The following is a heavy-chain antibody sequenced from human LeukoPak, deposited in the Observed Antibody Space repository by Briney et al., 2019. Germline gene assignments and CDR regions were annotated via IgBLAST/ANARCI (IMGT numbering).Heavy chain of an antibody. D-gene: IGHD1-14*01. CDR1: GFSFSSYY. Sequence: GGSLRLSCAASGFSFSSYYVNWVRQAPGKGLEWVSCISSSSTYIYYADSVRGRFAISRDNAKNSLYLQMNSLRAEDTAVYYCVRENHGSFDSWGQGSLVTVSS. CDR2: ISSSSTYI. J-gene: IGHJ4*02. CDR3: VRENHGSFDS. V-gene: IGHV3-21*01.